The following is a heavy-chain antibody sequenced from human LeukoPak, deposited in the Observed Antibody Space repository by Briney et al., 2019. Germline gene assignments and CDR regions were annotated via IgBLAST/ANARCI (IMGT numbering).Heavy chain of an antibody. D-gene: IGHD3-10*01. J-gene: IGHJ6*03. CDR3: ARHAPYGSGRSDNYYYYMDV. CDR2: IYTSGST. V-gene: IGHV4-4*09. CDR1: GGSISSYY. Sequence: SETLSLTCTVSGGSISSYYWSWIRQPPGKGLEWIGYIYTSGSTYYNPSLKSRVTISVDTSKNQFSLKLSSVTAADTAVYYCARHAPYGSGRSDNYYYYMDVWGKGTTVTVSS.